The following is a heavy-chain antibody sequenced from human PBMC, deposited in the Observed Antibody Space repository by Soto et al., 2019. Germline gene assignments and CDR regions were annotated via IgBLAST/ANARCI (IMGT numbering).Heavy chain of an antibody. CDR3: AHKGGRGAGMDV. V-gene: IGHV2-5*02. Sequence: QITLKESGPTLVKPTQTLTLTCTFSGFSLSTSGAGVGWIRQPPGKALEWLALIYWDDDKRYSPFLKSRLTITKDTSKNQVVLTMTNMDPVDTDTYYCAHKGGRGAGMDVWGQGTTVTVSS. CDR2: IYWDDDK. J-gene: IGHJ6*02. CDR1: GFSLSTSGAG. D-gene: IGHD2-15*01.